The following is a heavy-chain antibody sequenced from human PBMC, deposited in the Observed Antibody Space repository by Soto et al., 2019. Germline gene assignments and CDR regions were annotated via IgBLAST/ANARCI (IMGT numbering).Heavy chain of an antibody. CDR1: GYTFTSYG. V-gene: IGHV1-18*01. CDR2: ISAYNGNT. D-gene: IGHD5-12*01. J-gene: IGHJ3*02. CDR3: ASTRFYSGYDFFPSDAFDI. Sequence: ASVKVSCKASGYTFTSYGISWVRQAPGQGLEWMGWISAYNGNTNYAQKLQGRVTMTTDTSTSTAYMELRSLRSDDTAVYYCASTRFYSGYDFFPSDAFDIWGQGTMVTVSS.